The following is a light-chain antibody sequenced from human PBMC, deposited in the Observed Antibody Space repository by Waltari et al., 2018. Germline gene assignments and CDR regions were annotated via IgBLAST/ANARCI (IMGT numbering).Light chain of an antibody. CDR1: SSDVCVYNF. J-gene: IGLJ2*01. Sequence: QSALTQPPSASGSPGQSVTISCPGTSSDVCVYNFFSWYQQHPGKAPTPIISEVSKRPSGIPDRFSASKSGNTASLTVSGLQADDEADYYCSSYSSSNNLGVFGGGTRLTVL. CDR3: SSYSSSNNLGV. CDR2: EVS. V-gene: IGLV2-8*01.